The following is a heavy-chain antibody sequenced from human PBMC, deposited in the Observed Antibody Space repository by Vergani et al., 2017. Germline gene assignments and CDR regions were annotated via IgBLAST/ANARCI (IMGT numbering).Heavy chain of an antibody. V-gene: IGHV3-23*04. D-gene: IGHD2-2*02. CDR2: ISGSGGST. CDR3: AKDGDIVVVPAAISYYYGMDV. J-gene: IGHJ6*02. Sequence: VQLVESGGGLVKPGGSLRLSCAASGFTFSSYAMSWVRQAPGKGLEWVSAISGSGGSTYYADSVKGRFTISRDNSKNTLYLQMNSLRAEDTAVYYCAKDGDIVVVPAAISYYYGMDVWGQGTTVTVSS. CDR1: GFTFSSYA.